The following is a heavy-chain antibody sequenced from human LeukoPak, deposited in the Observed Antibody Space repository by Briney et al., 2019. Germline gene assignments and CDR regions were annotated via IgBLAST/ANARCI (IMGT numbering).Heavy chain of an antibody. J-gene: IGHJ1*01. V-gene: IGHV4-34*01. CDR2: INHSCST. D-gene: IGHD4-17*01. Sequence: EVIRYINHSCSTNYHPSLTSRLTISVATSKNQFSLQLSSVTAADTAVHYCARAFGDYAAYFQHWGQGTLVTVSS. CDR3: ARAFGDYAAYFQH.